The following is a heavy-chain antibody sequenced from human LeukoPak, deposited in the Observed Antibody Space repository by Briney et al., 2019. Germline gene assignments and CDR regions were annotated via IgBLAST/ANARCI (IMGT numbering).Heavy chain of an antibody. CDR1: GFTVSSNY. CDR3: ARDLVGSSGWWDFDY. CDR2: IYSGGST. V-gene: IGHV3-66*01. J-gene: IGHJ4*02. D-gene: IGHD6-19*01. Sequence: PGGSLRLSCAASGFTVSSNYMSWVRQAPGKGLEWVSVIYSGGSTYYADSVKGRFTISRDNSKNTLYLQMNSLRAEDTAVYYCARDLVGSSGWWDFDYWGQGTLVTVSS.